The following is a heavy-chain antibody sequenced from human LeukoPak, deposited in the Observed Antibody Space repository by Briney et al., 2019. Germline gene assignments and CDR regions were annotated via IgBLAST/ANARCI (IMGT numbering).Heavy chain of an antibody. CDR2: ISSSSSYI. V-gene: IGHV3-21*01. D-gene: IGHD6-6*01. CDR3: AREGAARYAFDI. J-gene: IGHJ3*02. Sequence: GGSLRLSCAASGFTFSSYSMNWVRQAPGKGLEWVSSISSSSSYIYYADSVKGRFTISRDNAKNSLYLQMNSLRAEDTAVYYCAREGAARYAFDIWGQGTMVTVSS. CDR1: GFTFSSYS.